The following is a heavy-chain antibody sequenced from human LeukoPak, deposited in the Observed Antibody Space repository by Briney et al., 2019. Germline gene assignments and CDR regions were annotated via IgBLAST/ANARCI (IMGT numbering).Heavy chain of an antibody. CDR3: SRYMVRGVIITDYYYGMDV. D-gene: IGHD3-10*01. V-gene: IGHV3-30*03. J-gene: IGHJ6*02. Sequence: GRSLRLSCAASGFTFSSYGMHWVRQAPGKGLEWVAVISYDGSNKYYADSVKGRFTISRDNSKNTLYLQMNSLRAEDTAVYYCSRYMVRGVIITDYYYGMDVWGQGTTVTVSS. CDR1: GFTFSSYG. CDR2: ISYDGSNK.